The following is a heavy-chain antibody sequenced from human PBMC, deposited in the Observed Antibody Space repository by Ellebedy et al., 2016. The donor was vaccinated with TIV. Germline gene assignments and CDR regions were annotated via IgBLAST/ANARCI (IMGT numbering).Heavy chain of an antibody. V-gene: IGHV3-74*01. CDR3: ARHHCSSTSCYYYYGMDV. CDR2: INSDGSST. D-gene: IGHD2-2*01. Sequence: GGSLRLXCAASGFTFSSYWMHWVRQAPGKGLVWVSRINSDGSSTSYADSVKGRFTISRDNAKNTLYLQMNSLRAEDTAVYYCARHHCSSTSCYYYYGMDVWGQGTTVTVSS. J-gene: IGHJ6*02. CDR1: GFTFSSYW.